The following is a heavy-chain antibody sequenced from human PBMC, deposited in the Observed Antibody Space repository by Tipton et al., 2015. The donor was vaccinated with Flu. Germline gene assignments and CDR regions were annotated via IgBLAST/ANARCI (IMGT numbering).Heavy chain of an antibody. CDR3: ARGRLGYCTGGVCPFDP. CDR2: MNPNNGNA. D-gene: IGHD2-8*02. V-gene: IGHV1-8*01. CDR1: GYTFTSYD. Sequence: QVQLVQSGAEVKKSGASVKVSCKASGYTFTSYDIIWVRQATGQGLEYMGWMNPNNGNAGYAEKFLGRITMTGDTSISTAYMELSSLISEDTAVYYCARGRLGYCTGGVCPFDPWGQGTLVTVSS. J-gene: IGHJ5*02.